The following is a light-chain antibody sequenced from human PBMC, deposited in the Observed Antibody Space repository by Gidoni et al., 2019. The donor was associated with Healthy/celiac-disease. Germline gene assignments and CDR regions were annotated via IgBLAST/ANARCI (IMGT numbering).Light chain of an antibody. CDR2: AAA. CDR3: LQHNSYPSST. J-gene: IGKJ5*01. V-gene: IGKV1-17*01. CDR1: QGIRND. Sequence: DIHMTHSPSSLSASVGDRVTITCRASQGIRNDLGWYQQKPGKAPKSLIYAAASLQSGVPSRFSGSGAGREFTLTISSLQHEDFATYYCLQHNSYPSSTFGQGTRLEIK.